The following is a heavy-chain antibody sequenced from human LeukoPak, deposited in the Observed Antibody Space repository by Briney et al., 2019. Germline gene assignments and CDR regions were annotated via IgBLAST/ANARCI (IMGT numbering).Heavy chain of an antibody. V-gene: IGHV4-59*01. J-gene: IGHJ4*02. CDR2: IYYSGST. D-gene: IGHD5-18*01. CDR3: ATFDSYGFDY. Sequence: SETLSLTCTVSGGSISSYYWSWIRQPPGKGLEWIGYIYYSGSTNYNPSLKSRVTISVDTSKNQFSLKLSSATAADTAVYYCATFDSYGFDYWREGTLVTVSS. CDR1: GGSISSYY.